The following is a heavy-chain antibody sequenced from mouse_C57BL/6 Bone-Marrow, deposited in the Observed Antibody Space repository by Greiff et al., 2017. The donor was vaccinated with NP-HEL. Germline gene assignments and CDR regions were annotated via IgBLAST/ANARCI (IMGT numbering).Heavy chain of an antibody. CDR2: ISSGGSYT. D-gene: IGHD1-1*01. CDR1: GFTFSSYG. Sequence: EVQGVESGGDLVKPGGSLKLSCAASGFTFSSYGMSWVRQTPDKRLEWVATISSGGSYTYYPDSVKGRFTISRDNAKNTLYLQMSSLKSEDTAMYYCASYCGFAYWGQGTLVTVSA. V-gene: IGHV5-6*01. J-gene: IGHJ3*01. CDR3: ASYCGFAY.